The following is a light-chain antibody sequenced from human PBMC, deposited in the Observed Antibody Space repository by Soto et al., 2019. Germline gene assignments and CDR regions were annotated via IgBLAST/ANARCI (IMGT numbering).Light chain of an antibody. Sequence: QSVLTQPASVSGSPGQSITISCTGTSSDVGAYNFVSWYQHHPDKAPKLMISEVSNRPSGVSDRFSGSKSGNTASLTISGLQAEDEADYYCASLTTTSFVVGTGTKVT. CDR1: SSDVGAYNF. CDR2: EVS. V-gene: IGLV2-14*01. J-gene: IGLJ1*01. CDR3: ASLTTTSFV.